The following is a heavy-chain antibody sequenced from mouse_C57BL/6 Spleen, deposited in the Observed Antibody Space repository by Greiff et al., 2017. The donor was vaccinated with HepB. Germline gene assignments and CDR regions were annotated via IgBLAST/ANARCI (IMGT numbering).Heavy chain of an antibody. CDR3: TRRGWLPSLDY. CDR2: IDPETGGT. Sequence: QVQLQQSGAELVRPGASVTLSCKASGYTFTDYEMHWVKQTPVHGLEWIGAIDPETGGTAYNQKFKGTAILTADKSSSTAYMELRSLTSEDSAVYYCTRRGWLPSLDYWGQGTTLTVSS. CDR1: GYTFTDYE. D-gene: IGHD2-3*01. V-gene: IGHV1-15*01. J-gene: IGHJ2*01.